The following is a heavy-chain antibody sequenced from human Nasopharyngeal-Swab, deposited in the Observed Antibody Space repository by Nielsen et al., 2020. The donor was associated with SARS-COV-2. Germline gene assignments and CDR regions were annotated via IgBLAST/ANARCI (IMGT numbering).Heavy chain of an antibody. V-gene: IGHV4-59*08. CDR3: ASLPYCSSDTCYPIDL. CDR2: ISYSGTT. J-gene: IGHJ5*02. Sequence: SETLSLTCTVSGGSVSDYYCSWIRQPPGQGLEWLGYISYSGTTNYNPSLKSRVTISVDTSKNQCSLRLSSVTAADTATYYCASLPYCSSDTCYPIDLWGQGTLVTVSS. CDR1: GGSVSDYY. D-gene: IGHD2-2*01.